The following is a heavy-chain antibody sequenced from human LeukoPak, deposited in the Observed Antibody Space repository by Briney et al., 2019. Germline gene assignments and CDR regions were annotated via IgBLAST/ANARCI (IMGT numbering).Heavy chain of an antibody. V-gene: IGHV1-18*01. Sequence: ASVKVSCKASGYTFTSYGISWVRQAPGQGLEWMGWISAYNGNTNYAQKLQGRVTMTTDTSTSTAYMELRSLRSDDTAVYYCARDVNRDIVVVPDFDYWGQGTLVTVSS. J-gene: IGHJ4*02. D-gene: IGHD2-15*01. CDR3: ARDVNRDIVVVPDFDY. CDR2: ISAYNGNT. CDR1: GYTFTSYG.